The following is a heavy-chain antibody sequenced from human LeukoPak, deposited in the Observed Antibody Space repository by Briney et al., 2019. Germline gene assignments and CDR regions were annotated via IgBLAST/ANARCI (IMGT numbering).Heavy chain of an antibody. CDR1: GGSITSNY. D-gene: IGHD4-17*01. V-gene: IGHV4-59*01. Sequence: KPSETLSLTCTVSGGSITSNYWSWVRQPPGKGLEWIGYIYYSGSTNYNPSLKSRVAISIDTSKKQFSLKLSSVTAADTAVYYCARDSYGDFDYLDVWGKGTTVTVSS. CDR2: IYYSGST. J-gene: IGHJ6*03. CDR3: ARDSYGDFDYLDV.